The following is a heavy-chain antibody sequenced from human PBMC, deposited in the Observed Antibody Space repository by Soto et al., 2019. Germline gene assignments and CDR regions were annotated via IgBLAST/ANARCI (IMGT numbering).Heavy chain of an antibody. Sequence: QITLKESGPTLVNPTQTLTLTCTLSGFSLSTSGVGVGWIRQPPGKALEWLALIYWDDDKRYSPSLKSRLTITKDTAKTQVVLTMTNMDPVDTATYYCARPYYYGSGRLYWYFDLWGRGTLVTVSS. D-gene: IGHD3-10*01. J-gene: IGHJ2*01. CDR3: ARPYYYGSGRLYWYFDL. CDR2: IYWDDDK. CDR1: GFSLSTSGVG. V-gene: IGHV2-5*02.